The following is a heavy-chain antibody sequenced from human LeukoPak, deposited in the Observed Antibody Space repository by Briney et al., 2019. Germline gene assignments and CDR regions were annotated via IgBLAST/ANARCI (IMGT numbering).Heavy chain of an antibody. CDR1: GGSISSYY. CDR2: IYYSGST. D-gene: IGHD6-13*01. J-gene: IGHJ4*02. V-gene: IGHV4-59*08. Sequence: SETLSLTCTVSGGSISSYYWSWIRQPPGKGLEWIGYIYYSGSTNYNPSLKSRVTISVDTSKNQFSLKLSSVTAADTAVYYCATSMSIAAAGIGRFDYWGQGTLVTVSS. CDR3: ATSMSIAAAGIGRFDY.